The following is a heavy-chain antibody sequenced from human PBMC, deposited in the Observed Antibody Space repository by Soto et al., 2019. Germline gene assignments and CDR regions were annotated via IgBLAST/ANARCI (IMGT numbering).Heavy chain of an antibody. CDR2: IKQDGSEK. V-gene: IGHV3-7*05. D-gene: IGHD1-1*01. CDR3: ATETTTLGC. J-gene: IGHJ4*01. CDR1: GFALSNYW. Sequence: EVQLVESGGGLVQPGESLRLSCVASGFALSNYWINWVRQAHGKGLEWVANIKQDGSEKNYVDSVKGRFTISRDNARNSLYLQMNSLRAEDTAAYYCATETTTLGCWGHGTLVTVSS.